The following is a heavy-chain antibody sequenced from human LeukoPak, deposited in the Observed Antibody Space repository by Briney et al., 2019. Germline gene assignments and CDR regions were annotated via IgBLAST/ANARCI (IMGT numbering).Heavy chain of an antibody. V-gene: IGHV3-23*01. CDR3: ARTSTSCYALGCYFDY. D-gene: IGHD2-2*01. Sequence: GGSLRLSCAASGFTFSSYAMSWVRQAPGKGLEWVSAISGSGGSTYYADSVKGRFTISRDNSKNTLYLQMNSLRAEDTAVYYCARTSTSCYALGCYFDYWGQGTLVTVSS. J-gene: IGHJ4*02. CDR2: ISGSGGST. CDR1: GFTFSSYA.